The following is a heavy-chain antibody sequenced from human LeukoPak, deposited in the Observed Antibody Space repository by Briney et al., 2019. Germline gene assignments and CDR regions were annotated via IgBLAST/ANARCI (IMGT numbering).Heavy chain of an antibody. Sequence: PSETLSLACAVYGGSFSGYYWSWIRQHPGKGLEWIGEINHSGSTNYNPSLKSRVTISVDTSKNQFSLKLSSVTAADTAVYYCARGPGDCTNGVCYFFDYWGQGTLVTVSS. V-gene: IGHV4-34*01. J-gene: IGHJ4*02. CDR2: INHSGST. CDR1: GGSFSGYY. D-gene: IGHD2-8*01. CDR3: ARGPGDCTNGVCYFFDY.